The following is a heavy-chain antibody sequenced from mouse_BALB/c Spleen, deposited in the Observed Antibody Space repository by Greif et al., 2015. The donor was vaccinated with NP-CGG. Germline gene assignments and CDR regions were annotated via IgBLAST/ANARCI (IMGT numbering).Heavy chain of an antibody. CDR1: GYTFTSYW. Sequence: QVQLQQSGAELAKPGASVKMSCKASGYTFTSYWMHWVKQRPGQGPEWIGYINPSTGYTEYNQKFKDKATLTADKSSSTAYMQLSILTSEDSAVYYCARRDGNYYCDYWGQGTTLTVSS. CDR3: ARRDGNYYCDY. D-gene: IGHD2-1*01. J-gene: IGHJ2*01. V-gene: IGHV1-7*01. CDR2: INPSTGYT.